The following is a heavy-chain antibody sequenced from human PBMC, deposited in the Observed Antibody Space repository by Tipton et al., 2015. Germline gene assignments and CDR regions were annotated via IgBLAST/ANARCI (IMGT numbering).Heavy chain of an antibody. J-gene: IGHJ6*02. CDR1: GYTFTDYY. CDR2: IIPIFGRA. Sequence: QLVQSGAEVKKPGASVKVSCKASGYTFTDYYMHWVRQAPGQGLEWMGWIIPIFGRANYAQKFQGRVTITADRSTRTAYMELSSLRSEDTAVYYCARKLDYYDRRGHGDSYYYGMDVWGQGTTVSVSS. D-gene: IGHD3-22*01. CDR3: ARKLDYYDRRGHGDSYYYGMDV. V-gene: IGHV1-69*06.